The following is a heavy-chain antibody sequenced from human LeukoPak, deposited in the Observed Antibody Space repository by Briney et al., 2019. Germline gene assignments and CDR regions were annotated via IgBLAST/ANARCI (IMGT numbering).Heavy chain of an antibody. V-gene: IGHV3-66*01. CDR2: VYSGGNT. J-gene: IGHJ4*02. D-gene: IGHD3-16*01. Sequence: GGSLRLSCTASGFTVSSDYMSWVRQAPGKGLEWVSVVYSGGNTYYADSVKGRFTISRDNSKNTLYLQTNSLRAEDTAVYYCAREPPGGGFDSWGQGTLVTVSS. CDR1: GFTVSSDY. CDR3: AREPPGGGFDS.